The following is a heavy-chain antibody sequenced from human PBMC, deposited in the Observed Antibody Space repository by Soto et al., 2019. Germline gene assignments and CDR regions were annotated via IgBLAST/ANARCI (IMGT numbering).Heavy chain of an antibody. V-gene: IGHV1-69*13. CDR3: ARSAEVVVITNPYFDY. Sequence: SVKVSCKASGGTFSSYAISWVRQAPGQGLEWMGGIIPIFGTANYAQKFQGRVTITADESTSTAYIELSSLRSEDTAEYYCARSAEVVVITNPYFDYWGQGTLVTVSS. CDR2: IIPIFGTA. D-gene: IGHD3-22*01. J-gene: IGHJ4*02. CDR1: GGTFSSYA.